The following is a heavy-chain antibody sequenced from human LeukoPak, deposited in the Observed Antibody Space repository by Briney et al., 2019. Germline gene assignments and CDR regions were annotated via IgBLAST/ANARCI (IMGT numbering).Heavy chain of an antibody. V-gene: IGHV1-2*02. Sequence: ASVKVSCKASGYTFTSYGISWVRQAPGQGLEWMGWINPNSGGTNYAQKFQGRVTMTRDTSISTAHMELSRLRSDDTAVYYCARVPPNSGSYGYWGQGTLVTVSS. J-gene: IGHJ4*02. CDR3: ARVPPNSGSYGY. CDR2: INPNSGGT. CDR1: GYTFTSYG. D-gene: IGHD1-26*01.